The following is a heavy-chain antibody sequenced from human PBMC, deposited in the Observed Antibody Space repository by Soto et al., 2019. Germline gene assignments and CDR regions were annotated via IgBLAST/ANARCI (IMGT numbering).Heavy chain of an antibody. V-gene: IGHV1-69*01. CDR3: SRGKWELLLNRRATFDS. CDR2: IVPMFDTT. D-gene: IGHD1-26*01. J-gene: IGHJ3*02. CDR1: GGSFSNYG. Sequence: QVQLVQSGAEVRYPGSSVKVSCRASGGSFSNYGISWVRQAPGQGLEWMGGIVPMFDTTSYAQKFQDRVTTTADASTDTAYMELSRLKSEDTAVYYCSRGKWELLLNRRATFDSWRQGTSVTTSS.